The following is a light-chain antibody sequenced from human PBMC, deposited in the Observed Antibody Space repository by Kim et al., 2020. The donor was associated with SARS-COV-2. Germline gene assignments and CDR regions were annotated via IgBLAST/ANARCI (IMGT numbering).Light chain of an antibody. CDR1: SSDVGGYNY. CDR2: DVS. V-gene: IGLV2-14*03. J-gene: IGLJ1*01. Sequence: QSVLTQPASVSGSPGQSITISCTGTSSDVGGYNYVSWHQQHPGKAPKLMIYDVSNRPSGVSNRFSGSKSGNTASLTISGLQAEDEADYYCSSYTSSSFYVFGTGTKVTVL. CDR3: SSYTSSSFYV.